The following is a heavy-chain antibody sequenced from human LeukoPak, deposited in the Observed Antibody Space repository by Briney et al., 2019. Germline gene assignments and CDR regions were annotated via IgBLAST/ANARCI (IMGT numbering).Heavy chain of an antibody. Sequence: SETLSLTCTVSGDSISSYYWTWIRQPPGKGLELIGYIYYSGSTNYNPSLKSRVTISVDTSKNQFSLKLRSVTAADTAVYYCARATSGSSYYFDSWGQGTLVTVSS. V-gene: IGHV4-59*12. CDR1: GDSISSYY. CDR3: ARATSGSSYYFDS. J-gene: IGHJ4*02. D-gene: IGHD1-26*01. CDR2: IYYSGST.